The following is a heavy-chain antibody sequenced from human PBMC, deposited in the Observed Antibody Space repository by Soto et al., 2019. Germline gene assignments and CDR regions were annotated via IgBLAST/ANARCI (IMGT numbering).Heavy chain of an antibody. V-gene: IGHV3-7*04. CDR1: GFTFRRDW. Sequence: EEQLVESGGGLVQPGGSLRLSCAVSGFTFRRDWMNWVRQAPGKGLEWVADTNQDGSGKYYVDPVKGRFTIFRDNAKNSLYLQMNSLRAEDTAVYYCSGGVGDAVWGQGTLVTVSS. J-gene: IGHJ4*02. D-gene: IGHD1-26*01. CDR3: SGGVGDAV. CDR2: TNQDGSGK.